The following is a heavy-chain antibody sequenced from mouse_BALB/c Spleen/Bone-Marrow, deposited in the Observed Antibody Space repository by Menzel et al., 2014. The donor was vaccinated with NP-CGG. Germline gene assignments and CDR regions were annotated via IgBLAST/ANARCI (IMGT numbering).Heavy chain of an antibody. Sequence: QVHVKQSGPELVKPGASVKMSCKASGYTFTSYYIHWVKQRPGQGLEWIGWIYPGDGSTKYNEKFKSKTTLTADKSSSTAYMLLSSLTSEDSAIYFCARGGGMDYWGQGTSVTVSS. J-gene: IGHJ4*01. CDR1: GYTFTSYY. V-gene: IGHV1S56*01. CDR2: IYPGDGST. CDR3: ARGGGMDY.